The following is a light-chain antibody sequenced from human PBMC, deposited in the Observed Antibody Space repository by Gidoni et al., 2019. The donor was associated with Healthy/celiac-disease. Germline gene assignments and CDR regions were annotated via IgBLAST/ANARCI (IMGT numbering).Light chain of an antibody. Sequence: DIQMIQSPSSLSASVGDRVTITCRASQSISSYLNWYQQKPGKAPKLLIYAASSLQSGFPSRFSGSGSGTDFTLTISSLQPEDFATYYCQQSYSTPFTFGPGTKVDIK. V-gene: IGKV1-39*01. CDR2: AAS. CDR3: QQSYSTPFT. CDR1: QSISSY. J-gene: IGKJ3*01.